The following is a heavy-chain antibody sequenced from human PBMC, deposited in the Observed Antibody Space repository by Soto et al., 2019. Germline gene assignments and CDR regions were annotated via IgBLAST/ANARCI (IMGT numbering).Heavy chain of an antibody. Sequence: GGSLRLSCAASGFTFSSYSMNWVRQAPGKGLEWVSSISSSSSYIYYADSVKGRFTISRDNAKNSLYLQMNSLRAEDTAVYYCARGLGYCSSTSCHLVLDYWGQGTLVTVSS. CDR2: ISSSSSYI. CDR1: GFTFSSYS. J-gene: IGHJ4*02. CDR3: ARGLGYCSSTSCHLVLDY. D-gene: IGHD2-2*01. V-gene: IGHV3-21*01.